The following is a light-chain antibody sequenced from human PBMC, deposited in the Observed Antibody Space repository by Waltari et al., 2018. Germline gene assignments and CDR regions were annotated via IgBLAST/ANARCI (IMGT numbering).Light chain of an antibody. CDR3: QQSWDAPRT. V-gene: IGKV1-27*01. Sequence: DIQMTQSPSSLSASVGDRVTITCRASQGISNSLAWYQQKPGKVPKLLIYEADILQAGVPSRFSGSGYGTDFTLTISGLQPDDFGTYFCQQSWDAPRTFGQGTKVELK. J-gene: IGKJ1*01. CDR1: QGISNS. CDR2: EAD.